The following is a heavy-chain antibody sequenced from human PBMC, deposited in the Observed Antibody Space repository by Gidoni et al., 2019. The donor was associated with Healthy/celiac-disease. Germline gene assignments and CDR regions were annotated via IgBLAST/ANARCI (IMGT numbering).Heavy chain of an antibody. Sequence: QVQLVQSGAEVKKPGSSVKVSCKASGGTFSSYTISWVRQAPGQGLEWMGRIIPILGIANYAQKFQGRVTITADKSTSTAYMELSSLRSEDTAVYYCARARESYDSSGYRFDYWGQGTLVTVSS. D-gene: IGHD3-22*01. J-gene: IGHJ4*02. CDR2: IIPILGIA. CDR1: GGTFSSYT. CDR3: ARARESYDSSGYRFDY. V-gene: IGHV1-69*02.